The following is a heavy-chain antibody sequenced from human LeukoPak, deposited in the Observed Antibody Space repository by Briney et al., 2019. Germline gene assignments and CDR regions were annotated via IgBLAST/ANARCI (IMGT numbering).Heavy chain of an antibody. CDR3: ARGRGYGGNYLRSFDI. CDR1: GDSLSDYF. D-gene: IGHD1-26*01. V-gene: IGHV4-59*08. J-gene: IGHJ3*02. Sequence: PSDTLSLTCTVSGDSLSDYFWSWIQQPPGKGQEWIRYNSGSTSYNASLKSRVTILLVRSKNQFSLKLSSVTAADTAVYYCARGRGYGGNYLRSFDIWGQGTMVTVSS. CDR2: NSGST.